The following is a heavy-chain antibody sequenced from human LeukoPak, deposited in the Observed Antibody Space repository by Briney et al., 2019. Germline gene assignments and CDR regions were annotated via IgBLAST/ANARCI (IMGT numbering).Heavy chain of an antibody. J-gene: IGHJ4*02. D-gene: IGHD5-24*01. CDR3: ARESRDGYNFDY. CDR1: GFTVSSNY. CDR2: IYSGGST. Sequence: GGYLRLSCAASGFTVSSNYMSWVRQAPGKGLEWVSVIYSGGSTYYADSVKGRFTISRDNSKNTLYLQMNRLRAEDTAVYYCARESRDGYNFDYWGQGTLVTVSS. V-gene: IGHV3-53*01.